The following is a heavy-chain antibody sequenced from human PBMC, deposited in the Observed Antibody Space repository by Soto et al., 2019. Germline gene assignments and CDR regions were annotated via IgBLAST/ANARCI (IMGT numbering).Heavy chain of an antibody. V-gene: IGHV3-23*01. CDR1: GFTFSTYT. J-gene: IGHJ4*02. CDR2: ISGSGDAT. Sequence: EVHLLESGGGLEQPGGSLRLSCTASGFTFSTYTLSWVRQAPGKGLEWVSAISGSGDATYYAASVKGRFTISRDNSKNMLYLQLNSLRAEDTAFYYWAKTWFGADTNYWGQGTLVTVAS. CDR3: AKTWFGADTNY. D-gene: IGHD3-10*01.